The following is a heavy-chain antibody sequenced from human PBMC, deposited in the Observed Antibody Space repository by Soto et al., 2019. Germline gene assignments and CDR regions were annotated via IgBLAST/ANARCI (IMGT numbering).Heavy chain of an antibody. CDR1: GYIFSRND. CDR2: MNAGNGNT. J-gene: IGHJ4*02. Sequence: ASVKVSCKASGYIFSRNDIHWVRQAPGQRLEWMGWMNAGNGNTKYSREFQGRVTFTRDTAASTGYMELSSLRSEDTAVYYCARTGCGVVFDYWGQGTLVTVSS. V-gene: IGHV1-3*01. CDR3: ARTGCGVVFDY. D-gene: IGHD3-3*01.